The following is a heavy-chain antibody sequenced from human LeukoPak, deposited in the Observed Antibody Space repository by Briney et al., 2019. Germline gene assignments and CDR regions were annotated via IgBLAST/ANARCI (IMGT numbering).Heavy chain of an antibody. CDR1: GYSFTSYW. V-gene: IGHV5-51*01. J-gene: IGHJ5*02. CDR3: ARLKDGCSGGSCYEDNWFDP. CDR2: IYPGDSDT. D-gene: IGHD2-15*01. Sequence: GESLKISCKGSGYSFTSYWIGWVRQMPGKGLEWMGSIYPGDSDTRYSPSFQGQVTISADKSISTAYLQWSSLKASDTAMYYCARLKDGCSGGSCYEDNWFDPWGQGTLVTVSS.